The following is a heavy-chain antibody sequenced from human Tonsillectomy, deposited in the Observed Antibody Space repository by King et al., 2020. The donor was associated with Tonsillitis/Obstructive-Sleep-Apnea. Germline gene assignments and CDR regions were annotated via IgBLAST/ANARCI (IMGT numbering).Heavy chain of an antibody. J-gene: IGHJ6*03. CDR2: INHSGIT. D-gene: IGHD3-3*01. V-gene: IGHV4-34*01. CDR3: ARVFSFTIFGVVTHYYMDV. CDR1: GGSFSGYY. Sequence: VQLPQWGAGLLKPSETLSLTCSVYGGSFSGYYWSWIRQPPGKGLEWIGEINHSGITNSNPSLKSRVTISVDTSKNQFSLKLSSVTAADTAVYYCARVFSFTIFGVVTHYYMDVWGKGTTVTVSS.